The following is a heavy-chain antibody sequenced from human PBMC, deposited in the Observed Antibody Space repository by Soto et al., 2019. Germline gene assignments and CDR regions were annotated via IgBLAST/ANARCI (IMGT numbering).Heavy chain of an antibody. V-gene: IGHV3-23*01. J-gene: IGHJ4*02. CDR2: ISGSGGST. Sequence: EGSLRLSCAASGFTFSSYAMSWVRQAPGKGLEWVSAISGSGGSTYYADSVKGRFTISRDNSKNTLYLQMNSLRAEDTAVYYCAKDNGGYGDYAAYDYWGQGTLVTVSS. CDR1: GFTFSSYA. D-gene: IGHD4-17*01. CDR3: AKDNGGYGDYAAYDY.